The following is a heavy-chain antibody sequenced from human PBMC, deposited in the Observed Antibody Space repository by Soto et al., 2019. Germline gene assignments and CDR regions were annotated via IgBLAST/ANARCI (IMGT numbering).Heavy chain of an antibody. Sequence: EVQLVESGGGLVQPGESLRLSCAASGFTFSYYWMHWVRQAPGKGLVWVSRIHSDGSSTTYADSVKGRFTISRDNARNTLYLQMKSLRAEDTAVYDCARGDRGAFDLWGQGTVVTVYS. D-gene: IGHD1-26*01. J-gene: IGHJ3*01. CDR2: IHSDGSST. CDR3: ARGDRGAFDL. CDR1: GFTFSYYW. V-gene: IGHV3-74*01.